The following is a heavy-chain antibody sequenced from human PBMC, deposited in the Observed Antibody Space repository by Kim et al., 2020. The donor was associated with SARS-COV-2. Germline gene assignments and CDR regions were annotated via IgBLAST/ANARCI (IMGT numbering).Heavy chain of an antibody. Sequence: SYAGSVKGRFTSARDNAKNTLYLQMISLSAEDTAVYYCARVVTGTNICDYRGQGTLVTVAS. V-gene: IGHV3-74*01. J-gene: IGHJ4*02. CDR3: ARVVTGTNICDY. D-gene: IGHD1-7*01.